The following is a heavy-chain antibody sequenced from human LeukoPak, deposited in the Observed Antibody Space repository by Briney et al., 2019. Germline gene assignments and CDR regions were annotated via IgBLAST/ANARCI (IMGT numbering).Heavy chain of an antibody. J-gene: IGHJ5*02. D-gene: IGHD6-13*01. V-gene: IGHV1-2*02. CDR1: GYTFTDYY. CDR3: AREHNSYSSTWERWFDP. CDR2: INPNSGGT. Sequence: GPSVKVSCKASGYTFTDYYMHWVRQASGQGLKWMGWINPNSGGTNYAQNFQGRVILTSDTYISTAYMELSRLRSDDTAIYYCAREHNSYSSTWERWFDPWGQGTLVTVSS.